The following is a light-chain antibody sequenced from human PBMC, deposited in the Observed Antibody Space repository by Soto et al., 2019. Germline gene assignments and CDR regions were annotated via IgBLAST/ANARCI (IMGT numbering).Light chain of an antibody. CDR2: GAS. J-gene: IGKJ4*01. Sequence: LTQSARTLSLIHSESSTLSCTPRQIVSSSDLAWYQQKPGQAPRLLIYGASSRATGIPDRFSGSGSGTDFTLTISRLEPEDFAVYYCQQYGSSPQGLTFGGGTKVDIK. CDR1: QIVSSSD. V-gene: IGKV3-20*01. CDR3: QQYGSSPQGLT.